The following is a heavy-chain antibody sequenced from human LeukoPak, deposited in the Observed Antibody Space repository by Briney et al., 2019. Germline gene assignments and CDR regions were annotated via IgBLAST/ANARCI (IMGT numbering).Heavy chain of an antibody. Sequence: ASVEVSCKASGYTFTGYYMHWVRQAPGQGLEWMGWINPNSGGTNYAQKFQGRVTMTRDTSISTAYMELSRLRSDDTAVYYCARPFFYDSSGYYYGITFDYWGQGTLVTVSS. V-gene: IGHV1-2*02. J-gene: IGHJ4*02. D-gene: IGHD3-22*01. CDR2: INPNSGGT. CDR1: GYTFTGYY. CDR3: ARPFFYDSSGYYYGITFDY.